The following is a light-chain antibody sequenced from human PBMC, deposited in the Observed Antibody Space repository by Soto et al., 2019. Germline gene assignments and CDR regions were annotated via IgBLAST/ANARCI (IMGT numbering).Light chain of an antibody. CDR3: FLSYSGTNWV. CDR2: DAS. CDR1: TGDVTSAHY. Sequence: QAVVTQEPSLTVSPGGTVTLTCGSSTGDVTSAHYPSWIQQMPGHAPKTLIYDASNKHSWTPARFSGSLLGGKAALTLSGAQPEDEADYYCFLSYSGTNWVFGGGTQLTVL. V-gene: IGLV7-46*01. J-gene: IGLJ3*02.